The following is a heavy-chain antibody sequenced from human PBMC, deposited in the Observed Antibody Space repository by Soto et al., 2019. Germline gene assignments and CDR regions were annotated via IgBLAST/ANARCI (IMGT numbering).Heavy chain of an antibody. Sequence: PGGSLRLSCAASGLTFSSYWMNWVRQAPGKGLEWVANIKQDGTEKYYVDSVKGRFAISRDNAKNSLYLQMNSLRAEDTAVYYCATGDTYGYILDYWGQGALVTVSS. V-gene: IGHV3-7*01. CDR2: IKQDGTEK. J-gene: IGHJ4*02. CDR3: ATGDTYGYILDY. CDR1: GLTFSSYW. D-gene: IGHD5-18*01.